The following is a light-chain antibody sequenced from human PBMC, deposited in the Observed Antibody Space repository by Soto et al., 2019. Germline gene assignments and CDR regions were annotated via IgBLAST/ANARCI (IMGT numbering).Light chain of an antibody. CDR2: AAF. CDR1: QGISSF. Sequence: IQLTQSPSSLSASVGDSVTITCRASQGISSFLAWYQQKPGKAPKLLIYAAFTLQSGVPSRFSGSGSGTDFTLTVSSLQPEDFATYFCQQLNSYPITFGQGTRLEIK. V-gene: IGKV1-9*01. CDR3: QQLNSYPIT. J-gene: IGKJ5*01.